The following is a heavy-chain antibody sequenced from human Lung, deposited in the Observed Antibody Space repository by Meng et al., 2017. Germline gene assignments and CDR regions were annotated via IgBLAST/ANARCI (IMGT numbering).Heavy chain of an antibody. Sequence: QVPRQQVGLRLFKLSEPLSLPCVVSGGSFSDYYWSWIRQPPGKGLEWIGEINHSGSTNYNPSLESRATISVDTSQNNLSLKLSSVTAADSAVYYCARGPTTMAHDFDYWGQGTLVTVSS. CDR2: INHSGST. CDR1: GGSFSDYY. CDR3: ARGPTTMAHDFDY. J-gene: IGHJ4*02. D-gene: IGHD4-11*01. V-gene: IGHV4-34*01.